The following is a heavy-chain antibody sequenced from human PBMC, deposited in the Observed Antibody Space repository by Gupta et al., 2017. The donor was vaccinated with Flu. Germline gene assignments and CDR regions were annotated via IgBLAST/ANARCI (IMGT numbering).Heavy chain of an antibody. D-gene: IGHD2-2*01. Sequence: MQLVESGGGVVQFGTSLRISCAASGFNFRSYGRHWVRQAPGKGLEWVADIANDGSQKEYADSVRGRVTISRDNTKNTLSLEMDSLRVEDTAVYYCAKDGPWTASCPYYCYYMDVWGKGTTVTVSS. CDR2: IANDGSQK. V-gene: IGHV3-30*18. J-gene: IGHJ6*03. CDR1: GFNFRSYG. CDR3: AKDGPWTASCPYYCYYMDV.